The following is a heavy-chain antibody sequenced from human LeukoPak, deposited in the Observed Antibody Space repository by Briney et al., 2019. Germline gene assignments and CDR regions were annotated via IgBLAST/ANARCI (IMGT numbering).Heavy chain of an antibody. Sequence: ASVKVSCKASGYTFTSYAMNWVRQAPGQGLEWMGWINTNTGNPTYAQGFTGRFVFSLDTSVSTAYLQICSLKAEDTAVYYCARDMDRLLAFDYYYGMDVWGKGTTVTVSS. CDR3: ARDMDRLLAFDYYYGMDV. V-gene: IGHV7-4-1*01. CDR2: INTNTGNP. CDR1: GYTFTSYA. D-gene: IGHD2-2*01. J-gene: IGHJ6*04.